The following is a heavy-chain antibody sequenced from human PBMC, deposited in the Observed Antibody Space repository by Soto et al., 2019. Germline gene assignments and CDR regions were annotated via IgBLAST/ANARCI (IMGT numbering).Heavy chain of an antibody. Sequence: PSETLSLTCAVYGGSFSGYYWSWIRQPPGKGLEWIGEVNHSGSTNYNPSLKSRVTISVDTSKNQFSLKLSSVTAADTAVYYCARGGGYYDSSGYYYDYWGQGTLVTVYS. CDR1: GGSFSGYY. CDR2: VNHSGST. CDR3: ARGGGYYDSSGYYYDY. V-gene: IGHV4-34*01. D-gene: IGHD3-22*01. J-gene: IGHJ4*02.